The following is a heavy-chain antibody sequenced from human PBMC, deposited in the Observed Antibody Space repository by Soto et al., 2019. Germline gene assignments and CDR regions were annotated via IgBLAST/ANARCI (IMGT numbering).Heavy chain of an antibody. CDR2: INPNSGDT. Sequence: QVQLVQSGAEVKKPGASVKVSCKASGYTFTGFYMHWVRQAPGQGLEWMGWINPNSGDTEYAQNFQGWVTLTRDTSFGTAYMERNRLKSDDTAVYYCASGGSTVTREFDYWGQGTLVSVSS. V-gene: IGHV1-2*04. J-gene: IGHJ4*02. CDR3: ASGGSTVTREFDY. D-gene: IGHD4-17*01. CDR1: GYTFTGFY.